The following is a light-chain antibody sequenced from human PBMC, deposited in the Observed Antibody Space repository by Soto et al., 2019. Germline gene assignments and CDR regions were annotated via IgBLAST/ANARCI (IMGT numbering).Light chain of an antibody. CDR2: EVN. CDR1: SSDVGGYNY. Sequence: QSALTQPPSASGSPGQSVTISCTGTSSDVGGYNYVSWYQQHPGKAPKLMIYEVNERPSGVPDRFSGSKSGNTASLTVSGLQAEDEADYYCSSYAGSRNYVFGTGTKVTVL. V-gene: IGLV2-8*01. CDR3: SSYAGSRNYV. J-gene: IGLJ1*01.